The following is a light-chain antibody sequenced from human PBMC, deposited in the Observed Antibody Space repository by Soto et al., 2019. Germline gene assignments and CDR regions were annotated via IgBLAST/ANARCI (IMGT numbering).Light chain of an antibody. J-gene: IGKJ1*01. CDR3: QQYGSSGT. Sequence: EIVLTQSPFTLSLSAFERSTLSFIASQSVSNNYLAWYQQKPGQAPRLLIYGASNRATGIPDRFSGSGSGTDFTLTISRLEPEDFAVYYCQQYGSSGTFGQGTKVDIK. CDR2: GAS. V-gene: IGKV3-20*01. CDR1: QSVSNNY.